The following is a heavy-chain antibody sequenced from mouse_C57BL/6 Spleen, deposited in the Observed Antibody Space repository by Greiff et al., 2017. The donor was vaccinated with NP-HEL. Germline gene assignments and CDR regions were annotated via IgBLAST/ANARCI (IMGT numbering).Heavy chain of an antibody. CDR2: ISSGGDYI. V-gene: IGHV5-9-1*02. Sequence: EVQRVESGEGLVKPGGSLKLSCAASGFTFSSYAMSWVRQTPEKRLEWVAYISSGGDYIYYADTVKGRFTISRDNARNTLYLQMSSLKTEDTAMYYCTREESGSNSEGWYFDVWGTGTTVTVSS. CDR1: GFTFSSYA. CDR3: TREESGSNSEGWYFDV. D-gene: IGHD2-5*01. J-gene: IGHJ1*03.